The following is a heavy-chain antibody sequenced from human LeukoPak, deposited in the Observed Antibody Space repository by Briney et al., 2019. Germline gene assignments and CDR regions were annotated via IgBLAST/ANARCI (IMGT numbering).Heavy chain of an antibody. CDR3: VRGAGWLPDY. CDR1: GGSFSGYY. Sequence: SETLSLTCAVYGGSFSGYYWSWIRQPPGKGLEWIGEINHSGSTNYNPSLKSRVTISVDTSKSQCSLKLSSVTAADTAVYYCVRGAGWLPDYWGQGTLVTVSS. J-gene: IGHJ4*02. CDR2: INHSGST. D-gene: IGHD5-24*01. V-gene: IGHV4-34*01.